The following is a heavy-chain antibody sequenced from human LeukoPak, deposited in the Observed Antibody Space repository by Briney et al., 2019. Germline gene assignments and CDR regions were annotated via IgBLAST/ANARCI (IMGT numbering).Heavy chain of an antibody. CDR3: ARGLKTTDTAATYYFDY. D-gene: IGHD2-2*01. J-gene: IGHJ4*02. V-gene: IGHV4-34*01. CDR2: INHSGST. Sequence: SETLSLTCAVYGGSFSGYYWSWIRQPPGKGLEWIGEINHSGSTNYNPSLKSRVTISVDTSKNQFSLKLSSVTAADTAVYYCARGLKTTDTAATYYFDYWGQGTLVTVSS. CDR1: GGSFSGYY.